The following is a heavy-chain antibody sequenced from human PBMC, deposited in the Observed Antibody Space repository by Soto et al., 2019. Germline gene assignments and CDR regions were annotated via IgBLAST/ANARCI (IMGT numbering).Heavy chain of an antibody. CDR3: ARQWLSAAGHHDY. J-gene: IGHJ4*02. CDR1: GGSISSSSYY. V-gene: IGHV4-39*01. Sequence: QLQLQESGPGLVKPSETLSLTCTVSGGSISSSSYYWGWIRQPPGKGLEWIGSIYYSGSTYYNPSLKSRVTISVDTSKNQFSLKLSSVTAAYTAVYYCARQWLSAAGHHDYWGQGTLVTVSS. D-gene: IGHD6-13*01. CDR2: IYYSGST.